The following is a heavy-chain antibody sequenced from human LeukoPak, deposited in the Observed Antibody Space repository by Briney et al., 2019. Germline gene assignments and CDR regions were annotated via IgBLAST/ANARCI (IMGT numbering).Heavy chain of an antibody. V-gene: IGHV1-2*02. Sequence: ASVKVSCKAFGYTFIGYYIHWVRQAPGQGLEWMGWINPNSGGTNYVQKFQGRVTMTRDTSISTANMELSRLTSDDTAVYYCARGNNYDSGDYYSWFDPWGQGTLVIVSS. D-gene: IGHD3-22*01. CDR1: GYTFIGYY. CDR2: INPNSGGT. J-gene: IGHJ5*02. CDR3: ARGNNYDSGDYYSWFDP.